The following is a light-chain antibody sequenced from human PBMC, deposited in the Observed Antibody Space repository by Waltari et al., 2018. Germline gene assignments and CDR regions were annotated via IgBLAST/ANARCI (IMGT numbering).Light chain of an antibody. J-gene: IGLJ1*01. CDR1: SSDIDGYDF. V-gene: IGLV2-14*03. CDR3: CSYPTINPPFL. Sequence: QSALTQPASVSGSPGQSITISCTRSSSDIDGYDFVSRYQQHPAKAPQLIIYDVIHRPSGVSTRFSASKSGDTASLTISWLHHQDEADDYCCSYPTINPPFLFGAGTKVTVL. CDR2: DVI.